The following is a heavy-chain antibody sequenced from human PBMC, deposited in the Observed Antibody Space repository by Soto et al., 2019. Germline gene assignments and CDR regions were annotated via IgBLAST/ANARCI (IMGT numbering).Heavy chain of an antibody. Sequence: GGSLRLSCAASGFTFSSYSMNWVRQAPGKGLEWVSYISSSSSTIYYADSVKGRFTISRDNPKNSLYLQMNSLRAEDTAVYYCARDAQLRYFDWFPPGPTTYYFDYWGQGTLVTVSS. J-gene: IGHJ4*02. CDR3: ARDAQLRYFDWFPPGPTTYYFDY. D-gene: IGHD3-9*01. CDR2: ISSSSSTI. V-gene: IGHV3-48*01. CDR1: GFTFSSYS.